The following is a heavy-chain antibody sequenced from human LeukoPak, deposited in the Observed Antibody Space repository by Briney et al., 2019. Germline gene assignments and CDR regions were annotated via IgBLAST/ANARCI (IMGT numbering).Heavy chain of an antibody. Sequence: PGGSLRLSCAASGFTFSSYTMSWVRQAPGKGLEWVSSISSSSSYISYADSMRGRFTISRDNAKNSLYLQMNSLRAEDTAVYYCARYTYYHGSGSYPSTERVFDYWGQGTLVTVSS. J-gene: IGHJ4*02. CDR1: GFTFSSYT. V-gene: IGHV3-21*01. CDR2: ISSSSSYI. CDR3: ARYTYYHGSGSYPSTERVFDY. D-gene: IGHD3-10*01.